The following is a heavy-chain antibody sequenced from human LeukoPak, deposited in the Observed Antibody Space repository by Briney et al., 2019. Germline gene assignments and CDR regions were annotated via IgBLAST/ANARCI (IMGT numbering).Heavy chain of an antibody. CDR2: TYYRSKWYN. D-gene: IGHD5-18*01. J-gene: IGHJ6*02. CDR1: GDSVSSNSAA. CDR3: ARGYGRGMDV. Sequence: SHTLSVTCAISGDSVSSNSAAWNWIRQSPSICLEWLGRTYYRSKWYNDYTVSVKTRIIIKPDTSKNQFSLQVNSVTPEDTAVYYCARGYGRGMDVWGQGTTVTVSS. V-gene: IGHV6-1*01.